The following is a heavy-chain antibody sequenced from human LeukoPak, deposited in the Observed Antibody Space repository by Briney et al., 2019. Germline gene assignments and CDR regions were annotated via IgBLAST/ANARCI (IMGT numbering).Heavy chain of an antibody. J-gene: IGHJ4*02. V-gene: IGHV1-18*01. CDR3: ARDPSSRWYGPGLLQYSDS. Sequence: ASVKVSCKTSGYTFTSYGSSWVRQAPGQGLGWMGWISVYNGNTNYAQKFQGRVTMTTDTSTSTAYIALSSLISGDRAVYYCARDPSSRWYGPGLLQYSDSWGKGTLVTVSS. CDR1: GYTFTSYG. D-gene: IGHD6-19*01. CDR2: ISVYNGNT.